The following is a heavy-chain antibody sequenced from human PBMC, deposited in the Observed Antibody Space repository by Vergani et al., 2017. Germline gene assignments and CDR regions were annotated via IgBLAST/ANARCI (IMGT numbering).Heavy chain of an antibody. Sequence: VRLVESGGGVVQPGRSLRLSCAASGFVFSESPIHWVRQVPGKGLEWLGHIRRRSEHYATPYGPSLLGSATISRDDSTNTAYLQLSSLGTDDPDIYFCSAQTESCHYYWGQGTLVVASS. CDR3: SAQTESCHYY. CDR2: IRRRSEHYAT. J-gene: IGHJ4*02. D-gene: IGHD2-21*02. CDR1: GFVFSESP. V-gene: IGHV3-73*01.